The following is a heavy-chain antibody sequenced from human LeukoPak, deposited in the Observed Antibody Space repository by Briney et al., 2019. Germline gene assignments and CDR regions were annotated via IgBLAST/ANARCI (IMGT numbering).Heavy chain of an antibody. J-gene: IGHJ6*03. D-gene: IGHD3-22*01. CDR2: ISSSSSYI. Sequence: GGSLRLSCAASGFTFSSYSMNWVRQAPGKGLEWVSSISSSSSYIYYADSVKGRLTISRDNAKNSLYLQMNSLRAEDTAVYYCARGKYDSSGYSYYYYMDVWGKGTTVTVSS. CDR3: ARGKYDSSGYSYYYYMDV. CDR1: GFTFSSYS. V-gene: IGHV3-21*01.